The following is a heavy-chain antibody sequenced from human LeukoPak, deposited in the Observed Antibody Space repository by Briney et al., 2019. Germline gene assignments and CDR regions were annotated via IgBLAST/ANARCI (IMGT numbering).Heavy chain of an antibody. V-gene: IGHV3-23*01. CDR3: AKNLYCGGGSCYPSALGMDV. CDR1: GFTFDDYA. D-gene: IGHD2-15*01. Sequence: GGSLRLSCAASGFTFDDYAMHWVRQAPGKGLEWVSSISGSGNRTYYADSVKGRFTISRDNSKNTLFLQMNSLRAEDTAVYYCAKNLYCGGGSCYPSALGMDVWGQGTTVTVSS. J-gene: IGHJ6*02. CDR2: ISGSGNRT.